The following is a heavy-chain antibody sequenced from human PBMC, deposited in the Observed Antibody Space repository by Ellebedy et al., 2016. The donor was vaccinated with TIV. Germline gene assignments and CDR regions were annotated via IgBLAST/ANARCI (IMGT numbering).Heavy chain of an antibody. D-gene: IGHD1-1*01. CDR2: IIPIFGTA. CDR3: ARDKSNGVGPFDY. CDR1: GGTFSSYA. V-gene: IGHV1-69*06. J-gene: IGHJ4*02. Sequence: SVKVSXXASGGTFSSYAISWVRQAPGQGLEWMGGIIPIFGTANYAQKFQGRVTITADNYASTAYMELSSLRSEDTAVYYCARDKSNGVGPFDYWGQGTLVTVSS.